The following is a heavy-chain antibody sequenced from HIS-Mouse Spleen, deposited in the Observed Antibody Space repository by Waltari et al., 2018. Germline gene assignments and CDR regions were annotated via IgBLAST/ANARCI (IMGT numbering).Heavy chain of an antibody. CDR3: ARDGDRGDAFDI. D-gene: IGHD7-27*01. CDR2: INPNSGGT. V-gene: IGHV1-2*02. Sequence: QVQLVQSGAEVKKPGASVKVSCKASGYTFTGYSMHWVRQAPGQGLEWMRLINPNSGGTNYAKKFQGRVTMTRDTSISTAYMELSRLRSDDTAVYYCARDGDRGDAFDIWGQGTMVTVSS. CDR1: GYTFTGYS. J-gene: IGHJ3*02.